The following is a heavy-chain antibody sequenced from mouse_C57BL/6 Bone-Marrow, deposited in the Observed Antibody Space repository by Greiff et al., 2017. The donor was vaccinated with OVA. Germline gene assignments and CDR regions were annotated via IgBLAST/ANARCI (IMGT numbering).Heavy chain of an antibody. D-gene: IGHD1-1*01. J-gene: IGHJ1*03. V-gene: IGHV14-3*01. CDR2: IDPANGNT. CDR3: ASPHYGSSPWYFDV. CDR1: GFNFKNTY. Sequence: VQLQQSVAELVRPGASVKLSCTASGFNFKNTYMHWVKQRPEQGLEWIGRIDPANGNTKYAPKFQGKATLTVDTSSNTAYLQLRSLTSEATAINYWASPHYGSSPWYFDVWGTGTTVTVSS.